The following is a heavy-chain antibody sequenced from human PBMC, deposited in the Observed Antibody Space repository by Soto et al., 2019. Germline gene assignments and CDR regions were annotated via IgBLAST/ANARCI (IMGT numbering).Heavy chain of an antibody. V-gene: IGHV3-15*07. CDR3: TTRLGYCSGGSCYQVYYFGMDV. Sequence: GGSLRLSCAASGFTFSNAWMNWVRQAPGKGLEWVGRIKSKTDGGTTDYAAPVKGRFTISRDDSKNTLYLQMNSLKTEDTAVYYCTTRLGYCSGGSCYQVYYFGMDVWGQGTTVPVS. J-gene: IGHJ6*02. CDR1: GFTFSNAW. D-gene: IGHD2-15*01. CDR2: IKSKTDGGTT.